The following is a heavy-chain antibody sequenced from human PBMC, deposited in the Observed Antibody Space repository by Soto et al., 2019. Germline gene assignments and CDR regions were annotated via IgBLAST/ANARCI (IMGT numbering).Heavy chain of an antibody. V-gene: IGHV3-30-3*01. Sequence: QVQLVESGGGMVQPGRSLRLSCRASGFTFSSHGIHWVRQAPGKGLEWVTFISYDGSKTYYADSVKGRFTIFRDNSKNTLFLQMNSLRPEYTAVFFCSRDCATGGAYLGIDVWGQGTLVTVSS. CDR1: GFTFSSHG. D-gene: IGHD1-26*01. CDR3: SRDCATGGAYLGIDV. J-gene: IGHJ4*02. CDR2: ISYDGSKT.